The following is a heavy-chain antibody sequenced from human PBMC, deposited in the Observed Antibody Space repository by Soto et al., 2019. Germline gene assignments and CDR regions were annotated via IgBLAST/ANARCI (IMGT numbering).Heavy chain of an antibody. CDR2: IYYSGST. Sequence: SETLSLTCTVSGGSISSSSYYWGWIRQPPGKGLEWIGSIYYSGSTYYNPSLKSRVTISVDTSKNQFSLKLSSVTAAETAVYYCARGRILRYFDWLIPGYWFDPWGQGTLVTVSS. V-gene: IGHV4-39*01. CDR1: GGSISSSSYY. D-gene: IGHD3-9*01. CDR3: ARGRILRYFDWLIPGYWFDP. J-gene: IGHJ5*02.